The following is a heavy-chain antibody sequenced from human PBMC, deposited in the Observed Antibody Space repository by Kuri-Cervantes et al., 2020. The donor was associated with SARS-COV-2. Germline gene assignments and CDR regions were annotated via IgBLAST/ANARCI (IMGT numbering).Heavy chain of an antibody. D-gene: IGHD3-9*01. CDR3: ARVGLQYFDWLLSD. J-gene: IGHJ4*02. CDR1: GYTFTNYG. CDR2: IGVYVGNT. Sequence: ASVKVSCKASGYTFTNYGISWVRQAPGQGLEWVGWIGVYVGNTHYAQNLQGRVTITTDTSTTTAYMELRSLRSDDSAIYYCARVGLQYFDWLLSDWGQGTLVTVSS. V-gene: IGHV1-18*04.